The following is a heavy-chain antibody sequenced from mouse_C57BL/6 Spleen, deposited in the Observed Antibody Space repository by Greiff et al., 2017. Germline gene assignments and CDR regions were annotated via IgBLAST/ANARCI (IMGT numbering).Heavy chain of an antibody. CDR3: ARGHLLLRSYYFDY. CDR1: GYSFTGYY. CDR2: INPSTGGT. Sequence: VQLKQSGPELVKPGASVKISCKASGYSFTGYYMNWVKQSPEKSLEWIGEINPSTGGTTYNQKFKAKATLTVDKSSSTAYMQLKSLTSEDSAVYYCARGHLLLRSYYFDYWGQGTTLTVSS. D-gene: IGHD1-1*01. J-gene: IGHJ2*01. V-gene: IGHV1-42*01.